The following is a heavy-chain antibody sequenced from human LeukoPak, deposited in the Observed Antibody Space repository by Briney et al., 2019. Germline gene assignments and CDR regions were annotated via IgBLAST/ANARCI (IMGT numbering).Heavy chain of an antibody. J-gene: IGHJ4*02. CDR3: AVGSIAVAGRDFDY. V-gene: IGHV4-39*01. CDR1: GGSISSSSYY. D-gene: IGHD6-19*01. Sequence: PSETLSLTCTVSGGSISSSSYYWGWIRQPPGKGLEWIGSIYYSGSTYYNPSLKSRVTISVDTSKNQFSLKLSSVTAADTAVYYCAVGSIAVAGRDFDYWGQGTLVTVSS. CDR2: IYYSGST.